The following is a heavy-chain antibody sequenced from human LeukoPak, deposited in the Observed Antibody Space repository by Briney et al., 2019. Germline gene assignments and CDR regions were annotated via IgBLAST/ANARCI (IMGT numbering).Heavy chain of an antibody. J-gene: IGHJ4*02. CDR1: GFSLSTTGVG. CDR2: IYWDDDK. Sequence: SGPTLLKPTQTLTLTCTFSGFSLSTTGVGVGWIRQPPGKALEWLALIYWDDDKRYSPSLKSRLTITKDTSKNQVVLTMTNIDPVDTATYYCAHIPRLRNFDYWGQGTLVTVSS. D-gene: IGHD4-17*01. CDR3: AHIPRLRNFDY. V-gene: IGHV2-5*02.